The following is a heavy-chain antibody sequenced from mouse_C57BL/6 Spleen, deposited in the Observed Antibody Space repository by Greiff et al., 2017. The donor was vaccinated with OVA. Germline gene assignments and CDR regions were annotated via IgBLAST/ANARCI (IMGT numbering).Heavy chain of an antibody. CDR2: INPNDGGT. CDR1: GYTFTDYY. D-gene: IGHD2-2*01. Sequence: EVQLQQSGPELVKPGASVKISCKASGYTFTDYYMDWVKQSHGKGLEWIGDINPNDGGTNYNQKFKGKATLTVDKSSSTAYMELRSLTSEDTAVYSCARVTTLYYYSMDYWGQGTSVTVSS. J-gene: IGHJ4*01. CDR3: ARVTTLYYYSMDY. V-gene: IGHV1-18*01.